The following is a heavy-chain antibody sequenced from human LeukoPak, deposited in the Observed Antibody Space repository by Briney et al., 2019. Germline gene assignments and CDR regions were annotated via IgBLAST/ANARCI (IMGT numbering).Heavy chain of an antibody. Sequence: GGSLRLSCAASGFTFSSYWMSWVRQAPGKGLEWVANIKHDGSEKYYVDSVKGRFTISRDNARNSLYLQMNSLRAEDTAIYYCARDFTAAAGFDYWGQGTLVTVSS. CDR1: GFTFSSYW. CDR2: IKHDGSEK. J-gene: IGHJ4*02. V-gene: IGHV3-7*01. CDR3: ARDFTAAAGFDY. D-gene: IGHD6-13*01.